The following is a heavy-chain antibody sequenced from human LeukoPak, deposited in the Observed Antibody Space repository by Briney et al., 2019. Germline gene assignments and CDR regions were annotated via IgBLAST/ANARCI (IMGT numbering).Heavy chain of an antibody. J-gene: IGHJ4*02. CDR1: GCTFTSYY. D-gene: IGHD5-18*01. V-gene: IGHV1-46*01. CDR2: INPSGGST. CDR3: ARDRQLWLQRFDY. Sequence: ASVKVSCKASGCTFTSYYMHWVRQAPGQGLEWMGIINPSGGSTSYAQKFQGRVTMARDTSTSTVYMELSSLRSEDTAVYYCARDRQLWLQRFDYWGQGTLVTVSS.